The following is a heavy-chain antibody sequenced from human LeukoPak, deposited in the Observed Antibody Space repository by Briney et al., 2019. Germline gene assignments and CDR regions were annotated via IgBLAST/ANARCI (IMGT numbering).Heavy chain of an antibody. J-gene: IGHJ4*02. CDR1: GFTFSSYW. CDR2: INSDGSST. CDR3: ASHYDSSGYYRPFDY. Sequence: GGSLRLSCAASGFTFSSYWMSWVRQAPGKGLVWVSRINSDGSSTSYADSVKGRFTISRDNSKNTLYLQMNSLRAEDTAVYYCASHYDSSGYYRPFDYWGQGTLVTVSS. D-gene: IGHD3-22*01. V-gene: IGHV3-74*01.